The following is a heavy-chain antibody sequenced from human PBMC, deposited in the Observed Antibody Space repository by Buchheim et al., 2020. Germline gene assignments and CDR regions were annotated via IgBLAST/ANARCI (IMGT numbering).Heavy chain of an antibody. Sequence: EVQLVESGGGLVQPGGSLRLSCAASGFTFSSYEMNWVRQAPGKGLEWVSYISSSGSTIYYADSVKGRFTISRDNAKNSLYLQMNSLRAEDTAVYYCARVRCSSTSCDEEDYGMDVWGQGTT. D-gene: IGHD2-2*01. CDR2: ISSSGSTI. V-gene: IGHV3-48*03. J-gene: IGHJ6*02. CDR1: GFTFSSYE. CDR3: ARVRCSSTSCDEEDYGMDV.